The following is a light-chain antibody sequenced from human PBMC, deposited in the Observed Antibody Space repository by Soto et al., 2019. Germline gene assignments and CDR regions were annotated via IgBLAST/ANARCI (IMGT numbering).Light chain of an antibody. CDR2: YND. J-gene: IGLJ3*02. CDR3: ATWYDRLTAWV. Sequence: QSVLTQSPSVSGAPRQSVNISCSGNNSNIGSNAVHWYQQLPGKAPKLLMYYNDMLPSGVSDRFSGSKSGTSASLAISGLQSEDEGDYYCATWYDRLTAWVFGGGTKRTVL. CDR1: NSNIGSNA. V-gene: IGLV1-36*01.